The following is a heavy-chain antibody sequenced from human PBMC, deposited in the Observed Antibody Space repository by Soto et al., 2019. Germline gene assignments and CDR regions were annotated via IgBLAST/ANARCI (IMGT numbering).Heavy chain of an antibody. CDR2: ISYDGSNK. CDR3: AKEWRSRLRRPAGYYFDY. J-gene: IGHJ4*02. Sequence: GGSLRLSCAASGFTFSSYGMHWVRQAPGKGLEWVAVISYDGSNKYYADSVKGRFTISRDNSKNTLYLQMNSLRAEDTAVYYCAKEWRSRLRRPAGYYFDYWGQGTLVTVSS. CDR1: GFTFSSYG. V-gene: IGHV3-30*18. D-gene: IGHD4-17*01.